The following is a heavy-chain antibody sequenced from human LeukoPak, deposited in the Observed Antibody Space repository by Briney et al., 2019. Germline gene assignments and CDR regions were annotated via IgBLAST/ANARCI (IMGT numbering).Heavy chain of an antibody. CDR1: GFTFSSYS. CDR3: ARGRNYFPIDY. Sequence: GGSLRLSCAASGFTFSSYSMNWVRQAPGKGLEWVSSISSSSSYIYYADSVKGRFTISRDNSRNTLYLQMNSLRAEDTAVYYCARGRNYFPIDYWGQGTLVTVSS. V-gene: IGHV3-21*04. D-gene: IGHD3-9*01. CDR2: ISSSSSYI. J-gene: IGHJ4*02.